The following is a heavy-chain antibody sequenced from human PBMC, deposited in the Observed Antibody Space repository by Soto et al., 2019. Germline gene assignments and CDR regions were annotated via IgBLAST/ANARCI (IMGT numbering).Heavy chain of an antibody. J-gene: IGHJ4*02. Sequence: TRSLTCAVSGGSISSGGYSWSWIRQPPGKCLEWIGYIYHSGSTYYNPSLKSRVTISVDTSKNQFSLKLSSVTAADTAVYYCARGWGLVFDYWGQGTLVTVSS. V-gene: IGHV4-30-2*01. CDR3: ARGWGLVFDY. CDR2: IYHSGST. CDR1: GGSISSGGYS. D-gene: IGHD2-21*02.